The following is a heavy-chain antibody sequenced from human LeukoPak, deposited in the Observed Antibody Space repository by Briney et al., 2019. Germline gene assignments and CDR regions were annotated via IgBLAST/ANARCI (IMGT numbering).Heavy chain of an antibody. Sequence: GGSLRLSCAASGFTFSSYGMSWVRQAPGKGLEWVANIKQDGSEKYYVDSVKGRFTISRDNAKNSPYLQMNSLRAEDTAVYYCARARGIAAAGTERFGDYFDYWGQGTLVTVSS. J-gene: IGHJ4*02. CDR3: ARARGIAAAGTERFGDYFDY. V-gene: IGHV3-7*03. CDR1: GFTFSSYG. CDR2: IKQDGSEK. D-gene: IGHD6-13*01.